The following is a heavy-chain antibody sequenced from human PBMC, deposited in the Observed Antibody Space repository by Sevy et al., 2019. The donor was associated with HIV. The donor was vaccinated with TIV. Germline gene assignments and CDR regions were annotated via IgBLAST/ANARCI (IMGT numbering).Heavy chain of an antibody. V-gene: IGHV3-23*01. CDR3: AKDYYAGSGYYPQGAFDI. CDR2: ISGSGGST. D-gene: IGHD3-22*01. Sequence: GGSLRLSCAASGFTFSNYAMNWVRQAPGKGLEWVSSISGSGGSTFYADSVKGRFTISRDNSKNTLYLQMNSLRAEDTVVYSCAKDYYAGSGYYPQGAFDIWGQGTMVTVSS. CDR1: GFTFSNYA. J-gene: IGHJ3*02.